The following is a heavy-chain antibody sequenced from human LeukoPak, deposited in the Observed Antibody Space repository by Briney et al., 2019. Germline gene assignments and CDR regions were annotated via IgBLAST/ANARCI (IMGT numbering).Heavy chain of an antibody. Sequence: SETLSLTCSVYAASITSGRYYWGWMRQAPGKGLEWIGTIHYSGTPTFYNPSLERRVSLFSDTSRSDFSLRRRSVTAADTAVYYCAAGGDDAKAGYWGQGTLVSVAS. CDR2: IHYSGTPT. J-gene: IGHJ4*02. V-gene: IGHV4-39*02. D-gene: IGHD3-16*01. CDR1: AASITSGRYY. CDR3: AAGGDDAKAGY.